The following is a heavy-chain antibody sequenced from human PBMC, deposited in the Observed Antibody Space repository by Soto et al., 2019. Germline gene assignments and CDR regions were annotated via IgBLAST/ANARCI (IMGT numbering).Heavy chain of an antibody. J-gene: IGHJ3*02. D-gene: IGHD6-19*01. CDR3: ERDQGSAGAVADMEAFDI. CDR2: IYHRGST. CDR1: GGSISSSNW. V-gene: IGHV4-4*02. Sequence: SETLSLTCAVSGGSISSSNWWRWVRQPPGKGLEWIGEIYHRGSTNYNPSLKSRVTVSVDKSKNQFSLKLSSMTAADTAVYYCERDQGSAGAVADMEAFDIWGQGTMVTVSS.